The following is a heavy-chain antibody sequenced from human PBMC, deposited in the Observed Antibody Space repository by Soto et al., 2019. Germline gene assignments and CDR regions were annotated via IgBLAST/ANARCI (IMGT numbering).Heavy chain of an antibody. D-gene: IGHD2-15*01. J-gene: IGHJ4*02. CDR2: IYYSGST. CDR1: GGSIGSGGYY. V-gene: IGHV4-31*03. Sequence: SETLSLTCTVSGGSIGSGGYYWSWIRQHPGKGLEWIGYIYYSGSTYYNPSLKSRVTISVDTSKNQFSLKLSSVTAADTAVYYCARAGCSGGSCYSVVVDYWGQGTLVTVSS. CDR3: ARAGCSGGSCYSVVVDY.